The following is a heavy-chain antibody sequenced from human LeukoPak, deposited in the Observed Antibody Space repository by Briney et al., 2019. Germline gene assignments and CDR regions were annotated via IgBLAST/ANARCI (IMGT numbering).Heavy chain of an antibody. Sequence: ASVKVSCKASGYTFTGYYMHWVRQAPGQGLEWMGWINPNSGGTNYAQKFQGRVTMTRDTSISTAYMELSRLRSDDTAVYYCARDGNWNYVDYYYYYMDVWGKGTTVTVSS. CDR3: ARDGNWNYVDYYYYYMDV. J-gene: IGHJ6*03. CDR2: INPNSGGT. CDR1: GYTFTGYY. V-gene: IGHV1-2*02. D-gene: IGHD1-7*01.